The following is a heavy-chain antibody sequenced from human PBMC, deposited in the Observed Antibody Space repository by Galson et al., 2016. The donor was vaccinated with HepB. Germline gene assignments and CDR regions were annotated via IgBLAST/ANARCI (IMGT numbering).Heavy chain of an antibody. Sequence: SLRLSCAASGFTFNTYAMHWVRQAPGRGLEWVAVISYDGSNKYYADSVKGRFTISRDNSKNTLYLQMNSLRADDTAVYYCARGTETSWYGQFDYWGQGTLVTVSS. CDR2: ISYDGSNK. CDR3: ARGTETSWYGQFDY. D-gene: IGHD2-2*01. V-gene: IGHV3-30*04. CDR1: GFTFNTYA. J-gene: IGHJ4*02.